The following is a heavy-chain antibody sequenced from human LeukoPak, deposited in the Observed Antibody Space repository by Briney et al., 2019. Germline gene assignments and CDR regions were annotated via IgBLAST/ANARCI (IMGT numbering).Heavy chain of an antibody. CDR3: ARSKGSSFRSPFDY. J-gene: IGHJ4*02. CDR1: GFTFSSYS. CDR2: ISSSSSYI. V-gene: IGHV3-21*01. D-gene: IGHD6-6*01. Sequence: PGGSLRLSCAASGFTFSSYSMNWVRQAPGKGLEWVSSISSSSSYIYYADSVKGRFTISRDNAKNSLYLQMNSLRAEHTAVYYCARSKGSSFRSPFDYWGQGTLVTVSS.